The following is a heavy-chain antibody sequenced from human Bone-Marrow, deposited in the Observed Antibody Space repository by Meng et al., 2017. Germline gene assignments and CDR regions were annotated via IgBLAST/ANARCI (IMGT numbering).Heavy chain of an antibody. J-gene: IGHJ6*02. V-gene: IGHV3-21*01. D-gene: IGHD3-9*01. CDR2: ISSSSYI. Sequence: GESLKISCAASGFTFSSYSMNWVRQAPGKGLEWVSSISSSSYIYYADSVKGRFTISRDNAKNSLYLQMNSLRAEDTAVYYCARDGRGAYDILTGYYPGDYYYGMDVWGQGTTVTVSS. CDR3: ARDGRGAYDILTGYYPGDYYYGMDV. CDR1: GFTFSSYS.